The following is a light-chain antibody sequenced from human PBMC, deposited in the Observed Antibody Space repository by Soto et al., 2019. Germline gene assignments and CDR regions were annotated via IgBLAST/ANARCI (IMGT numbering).Light chain of an antibody. V-gene: IGKV3-15*01. J-gene: IGKJ1*01. CDR2: AAS. CDR3: QQYNKWPPRT. CDR1: QSVSSG. Sequence: EIVMTQSPATLSVSPGERATLSCRAGQSVSSGLAWYQQKPGQTPRLLIYAASTRATGIPARFSGSGSGTEFTLTTSSLEPEDFALYYCQQYNKWPPRTFGQGTKWIS.